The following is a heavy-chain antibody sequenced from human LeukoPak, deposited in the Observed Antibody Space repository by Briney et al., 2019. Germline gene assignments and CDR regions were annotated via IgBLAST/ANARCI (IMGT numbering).Heavy chain of an antibody. CDR3: ARAPFTYDSSGDSFDI. V-gene: IGHV3-66*01. J-gene: IGHJ3*02. Sequence: GGSLRLSCAASGLTVSSNYMSWVRQAPGKGLEWVSVIYSGGSTYYADSVKGRFTVSRDNSKNTLYLQMNSLRAEDTAVYYCARAPFTYDSSGDSFDIWGQGTMVTVSS. CDR1: GLTVSSNY. CDR2: IYSGGST. D-gene: IGHD3-22*01.